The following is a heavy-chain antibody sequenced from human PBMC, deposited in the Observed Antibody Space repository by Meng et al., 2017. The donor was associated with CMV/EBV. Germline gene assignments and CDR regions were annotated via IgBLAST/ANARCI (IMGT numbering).Heavy chain of an antibody. CDR3: ARQYSSSYYSDY. D-gene: IGHD6-6*01. CDR1: GGSLSGYY. CDR2: IRHSGDIT. J-gene: IGHJ4*02. Sequence: GSLRLSCGIYGGSLSGYYWSWIRQTPGKGLEWIGEIRHSGDITNYNPSLKSRVTISIDTSKKQFSLKLSAVTAADTAVHYCARQYSSSYYSDYWGQGTLVTVSS. V-gene: IGHV4-34*01.